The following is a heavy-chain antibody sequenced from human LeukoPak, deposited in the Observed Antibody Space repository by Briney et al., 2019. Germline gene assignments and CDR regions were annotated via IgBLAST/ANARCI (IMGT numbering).Heavy chain of an antibody. J-gene: IGHJ4*02. CDR3: ARLPGRYCSSTSCWRFDY. D-gene: IGHD2-2*01. V-gene: IGHV1-2*02. CDR1: GYTFTGYY. Sequence: GASVKVSCKASGYTFTGYYMHWVRQAPGQGLEWMGWINPNSGGTNYAQKFQGRVTMTRDTSISTAYMELSRLRSDDTAVYYCARLPGRYCSSTSCWRFDYWGQGTLVTVSS. CDR2: INPNSGGT.